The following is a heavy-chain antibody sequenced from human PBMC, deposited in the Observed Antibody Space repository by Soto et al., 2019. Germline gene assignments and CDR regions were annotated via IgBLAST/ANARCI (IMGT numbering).Heavy chain of an antibody. CDR1: GFTFSAYG. V-gene: IGHV3-23*01. CDR3: AKGGQSYDY. J-gene: IGHJ4*02. CDR2: ISTSVGSA. D-gene: IGHD3-10*01. Sequence: PGGSLRLSCAASGFTFSAYGMSWVRQAPGKGLEWVSAISTSVGSAYYTDSVKGRFTISRDNSKNTLYLQMNSLRAEDTAVYYCAKGGQSYDYWGQGTLVTVSS.